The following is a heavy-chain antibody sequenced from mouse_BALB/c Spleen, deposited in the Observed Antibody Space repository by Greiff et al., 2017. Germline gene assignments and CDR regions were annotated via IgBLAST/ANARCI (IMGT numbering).Heavy chain of an antibody. D-gene: IGHD2-10*02. CDR2: IWAGGST. CDR3: ARDAGYGNPFDY. V-gene: IGHV2-9*02. Sequence: VKVIESGPGLVAPSQSLSITCTVSGFSLTSYGVHWVRQPPGKGLEWLGVIWAGGSTNYNSALMSRLSISKDNSKSQVFLKMNSLQTDDTAMYYCARDAGYGNPFDYWGQGTTLTVSS. CDR1: GFSLTSYG. J-gene: IGHJ2*01.